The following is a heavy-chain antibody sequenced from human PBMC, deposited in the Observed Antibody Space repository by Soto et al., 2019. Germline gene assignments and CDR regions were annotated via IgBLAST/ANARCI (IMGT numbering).Heavy chain of an antibody. Sequence: QVQLVESGGGVVQPGRSLRLSCAASGFTFSSYAMHWVRQAPGKGLERVAVISYDGSNKYYPDSVKGRFTISRDNSKNPLYLQMNSLRAEDTAVYYCARDLAAAGTFDSDYGRDVWGRGTTVTVSS. D-gene: IGHD6-13*01. CDR2: ISYDGSNK. V-gene: IGHV3-30-3*01. CDR1: GFTFSSYA. J-gene: IGHJ6*02. CDR3: ARDLAAAGTFDSDYGRDV.